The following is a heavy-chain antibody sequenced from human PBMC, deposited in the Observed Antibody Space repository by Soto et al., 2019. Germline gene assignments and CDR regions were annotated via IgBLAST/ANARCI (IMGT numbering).Heavy chain of an antibody. D-gene: IGHD2-21*01. CDR1: GYTFSHYW. J-gene: IGHJ4*02. V-gene: IGHV3-74*01. CDR3: SYGTFGDRDF. Sequence: EVQLVESGGDLVQPGGSLRLSCAASGYTFSHYWMHWVRQAPGKGLVWVSRVNPDGTITTYADSVKGRFTISRDNAKNPLYLQMNSLGVEDTALYSCSYGTFGDRDFWGQGTPVTVSS. CDR2: VNPDGTIT.